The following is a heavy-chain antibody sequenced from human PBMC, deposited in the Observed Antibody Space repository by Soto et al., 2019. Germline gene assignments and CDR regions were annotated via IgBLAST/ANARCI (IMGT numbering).Heavy chain of an antibody. D-gene: IGHD1-26*01. J-gene: IGHJ5*02. CDR3: AREDVGVAKHFDL. Sequence: QVQLVQSGAEVKKPGASVKISCKASRYSFTSYVIHWVRQAPGQTLEWMGWINTGNGNRKHSQNFQGRVTITMDPSASTAYMGMSSLTSEDTAVYFCAREDVGVAKHFDLWGQGTPVTVSS. CDR2: INTGNGNR. CDR1: RYSFTSYV. V-gene: IGHV1-3*04.